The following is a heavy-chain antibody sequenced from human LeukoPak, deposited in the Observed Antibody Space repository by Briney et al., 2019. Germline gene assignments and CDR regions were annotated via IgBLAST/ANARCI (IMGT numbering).Heavy chain of an antibody. V-gene: IGHV4-34*01. CDR3: ARPTGYSSSWYDY. Sequence: SENLSLTCAVYGGSFSGYYWSWIRQPPGKGLEGIGEINHSGSTNYNPSLKSRVTISVDTSKNQFSLKLSSVTAADTAVYYCARPTGYSSSWYDYWGQGTLVTVSS. CDR2: INHSGST. D-gene: IGHD6-13*01. J-gene: IGHJ4*02. CDR1: GGSFSGYY.